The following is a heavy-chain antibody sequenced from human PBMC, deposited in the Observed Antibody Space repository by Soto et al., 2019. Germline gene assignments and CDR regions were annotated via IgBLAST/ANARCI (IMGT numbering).Heavy chain of an antibody. V-gene: IGHV4-39*01. D-gene: IGHD3-10*01. CDR1: VGSISSSSYY. J-gene: IGHJ3*02. Sequence: SETLSLTCTFSVGSISSSSYYWGWIRQPPWKGLEWIGSIYYSGSTYYNPSLKSRVTISVDTSKNQFSLKLSSVTAADTAVYYCARQGYYYGSGSYYNIAFDIWGQGTMVIVSS. CDR3: ARQGYYYGSGSYYNIAFDI. CDR2: IYYSGST.